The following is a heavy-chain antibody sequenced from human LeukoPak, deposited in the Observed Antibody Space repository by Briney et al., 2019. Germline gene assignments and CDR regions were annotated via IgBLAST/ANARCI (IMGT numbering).Heavy chain of an antibody. CDR1: GASLSTYY. D-gene: IGHD6-13*01. J-gene: IGHJ4*02. CDR2: IFYSGGT. CDR3: ARIGAAGTRYYFDY. V-gene: IGHV4-59*01. Sequence: SETLSLTCIVSGASLSTYYGTWIRQAPGKGLEWIAYIFYSGGTNYNSSLKSRVTLSIDTSKNQFSLELTSVTAGDTAVYYCARIGAAGTRYYFDYWSQGTLVTVSS.